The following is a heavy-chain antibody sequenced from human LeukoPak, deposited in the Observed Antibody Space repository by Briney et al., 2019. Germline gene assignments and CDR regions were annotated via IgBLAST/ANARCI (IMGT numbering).Heavy chain of an antibody. CDR2: IHHSGST. J-gene: IGHJ4*02. Sequence: PSETLSLTCTVSGGSISTSNYYWGWIRQSPGSGLDWIGSIHHSGSTYYNPSLKSRVTISVDTSKNEFSLNLISVTPADTAIYLCARVRYSGDYFFFDYWGQGTLVTVSS. V-gene: IGHV4-39*07. CDR3: ARVRYSGDYFFFDY. CDR1: GGSISTSNYY. D-gene: IGHD5-12*01.